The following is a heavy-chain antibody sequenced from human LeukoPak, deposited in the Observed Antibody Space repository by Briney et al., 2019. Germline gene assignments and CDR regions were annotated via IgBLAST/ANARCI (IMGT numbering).Heavy chain of an antibody. CDR2: ISYDGSFN. V-gene: IGHV3-30*18. CDR3: ANPYGDLNDY. Sequence: GGSLRLSCAASGFTFSSYGMHWVRQAPGKGLEWVAVISYDGSFNNYADSVKGRFTISRDNSKNTLYLQMNSLRAEDTAEYYCANPYGDLNDYWGQGTLVTVSS. J-gene: IGHJ4*02. CDR1: GFTFSSYG. D-gene: IGHD4-17*01.